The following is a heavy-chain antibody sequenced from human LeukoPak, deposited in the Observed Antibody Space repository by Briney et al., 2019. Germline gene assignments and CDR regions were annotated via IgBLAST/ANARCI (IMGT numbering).Heavy chain of an antibody. CDR1: GYSISSGYY. CDR3: ARPWLRFSVPD. V-gene: IGHV4-38-2*01. CDR2: IYHSGST. Sequence: PSETLSLTCAVSGYSISSGYYWGWIRQPPGKGLEWIGSIYHSGSTCYNPSLKSRVTISVDTSKNQFSLKLSSVTAADTAVYYCARPWLRFSVPDWGQGTLVTVSS. D-gene: IGHD5-12*01. J-gene: IGHJ4*02.